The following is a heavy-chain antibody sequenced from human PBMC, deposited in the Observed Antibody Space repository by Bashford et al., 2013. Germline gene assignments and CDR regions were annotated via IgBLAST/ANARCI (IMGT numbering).Heavy chain of an antibody. J-gene: IGHJ6*02. D-gene: IGHD2-2*01. Sequence: VRQAPGKGLEWVSGIGNSGAGTYYADSVKGRFTISRDNSKNTLYLQMDSLRADDTALYYCVKSSSSTWDYGMDVWGQGTTVTVSS. V-gene: IGHV3-23*01. CDR2: IGNSGAGT. CDR3: VKSSSSTWDYGMDV.